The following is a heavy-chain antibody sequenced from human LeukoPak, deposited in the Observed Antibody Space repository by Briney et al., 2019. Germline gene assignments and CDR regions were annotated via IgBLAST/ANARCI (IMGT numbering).Heavy chain of an antibody. J-gene: IGHJ4*02. D-gene: IGHD6-13*01. V-gene: IGHV4-39*01. CDR1: GGSISSGSYY. CDR2: IYYSGST. Sequence: SETLSLTCTVSGGSISSGSYYWRWIRQPAGKGLEWIGSIYYSGSTYYNPSLKSRVTISVDTSKNQFSLNLNSVTAEDTAVYYCARHGIVDSSRKYYFDYWGQGTLVTVSS. CDR3: ARHGIVDSSRKYYFDY.